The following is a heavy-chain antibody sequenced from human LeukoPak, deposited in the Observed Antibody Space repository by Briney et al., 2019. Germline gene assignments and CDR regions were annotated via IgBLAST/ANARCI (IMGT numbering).Heavy chain of an antibody. J-gene: IGHJ4*02. Sequence: GGSLRLSCAASGFTFSSYAMSWVRQAPGKGLEWVANINQDGSQKYYVDSVKGRFTISRDNAKNSLYLQMSSLRAEDTAVYYCASGNNDWSLGGQGTLVTVSS. CDR3: ASGNNDWSL. CDR1: GFTFSSYA. CDR2: INQDGSQK. D-gene: IGHD3-9*01. V-gene: IGHV3-7*03.